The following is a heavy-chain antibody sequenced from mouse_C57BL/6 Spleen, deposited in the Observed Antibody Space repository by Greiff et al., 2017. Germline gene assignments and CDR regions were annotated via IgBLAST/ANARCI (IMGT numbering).Heavy chain of an antibody. CDR1: GFNIKNTY. Sequence: VQLKESVAELVRPGASVKSSCTASGFNIKNTYMPWVKQRPDQGLEWIGRIDPANGNTKYAPKFQGKATITADTSSNTAYLHLSSLTSEDTAIYYCARCPTVGGYFDVWGTGTTVTVSS. J-gene: IGHJ1*03. CDR3: ARCPTVGGYFDV. D-gene: IGHD1-1*01. V-gene: IGHV14-3*01. CDR2: IDPANGNT.